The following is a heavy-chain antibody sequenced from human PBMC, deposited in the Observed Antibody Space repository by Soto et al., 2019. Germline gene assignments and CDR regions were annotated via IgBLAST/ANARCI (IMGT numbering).Heavy chain of an antibody. V-gene: IGHV3-21*01. CDR1: GFTFRSFT. D-gene: IGHD6-13*01. Sequence: GGSLRLSCAASGFTFRSFTFNWVRQAPGKGLGWVSTIRSNSAYIYYTDAPRGRFTISRDNAKNSLHLQMNSLRAEDTAVYYCTRDASRDSSARGWFDPWGPGTLVTVSS. CDR3: TRDASRDSSARGWFDP. J-gene: IGHJ5*02. CDR2: IRSNSAYI.